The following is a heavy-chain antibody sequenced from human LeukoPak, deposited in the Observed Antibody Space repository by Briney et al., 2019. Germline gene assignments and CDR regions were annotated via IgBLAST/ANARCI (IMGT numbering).Heavy chain of an antibody. CDR3: AHSPPVAVVPATRYYFDS. Sequence: SGPTLVNPTQTLTLTCSFSGFSLGTSGEAMGWIRQPPGEALEWLALIYWDDDKRYSPSLKSRLTVTKDTSKNQVVLTMTNMDPLDTATYFCAHSPPVAVVPATRYYFDSWGQGTLVTVSS. D-gene: IGHD2-15*01. CDR1: GFSLGTSGEA. J-gene: IGHJ4*02. CDR2: IYWDDDK. V-gene: IGHV2-5*02.